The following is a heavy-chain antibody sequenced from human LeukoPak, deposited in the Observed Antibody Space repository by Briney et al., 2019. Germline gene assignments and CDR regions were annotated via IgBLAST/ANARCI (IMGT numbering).Heavy chain of an antibody. CDR1: GGSISSSSYY. J-gene: IGHJ4*02. CDR3: ASDSDGVYHPFY. V-gene: IGHV4-39*01. Sequence: PSETLSLTCTVSGGSISSSSYYWGWIRQPPGKGLEWIGTIYYSGSTYYNPSHKSRVTISVDTSKNQFSLKLSSVTAADTAVYYCASDSDGVYHPFYWGQGTLVTVSS. CDR2: IYYSGST. D-gene: IGHD2-15*01.